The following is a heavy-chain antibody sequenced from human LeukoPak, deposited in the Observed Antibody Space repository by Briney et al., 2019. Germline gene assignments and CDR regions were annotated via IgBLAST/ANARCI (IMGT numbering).Heavy chain of an antibody. CDR3: AKDRERKYSYGYVFYY. J-gene: IGHJ4*02. Sequence: PGGSLRLSCAASGFTFSSYGMHWVRQAPGKGLEWVAVISYDGSNKYYADSVKGRFTISRDNSKNTLYLQMNSLRAEDTAVYYCAKDRERKYSYGYVFYYWGQGTLVTVSS. D-gene: IGHD5-18*01. CDR1: GFTFSSYG. V-gene: IGHV3-30*18. CDR2: ISYDGSNK.